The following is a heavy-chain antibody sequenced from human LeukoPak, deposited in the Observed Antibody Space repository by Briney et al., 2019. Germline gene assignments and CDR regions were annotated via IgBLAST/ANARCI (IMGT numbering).Heavy chain of an antibody. CDR1: GGTFSSYA. J-gene: IGHJ5*02. CDR2: IIPIFGTA. V-gene: IGHV1-69*05. CDR3: AREGYSSSWYRFNWFDP. Sequence: ASVKVSCKASGGTFSSYAISWVRQAPGQGLEWMGGIIPIFGTANYAQKFQGRVTITTDGSTSTAYMELSSLRSEDTAVYYCAREGYSSSWYRFNWFDPWGQGTLVTVSS. D-gene: IGHD6-13*01.